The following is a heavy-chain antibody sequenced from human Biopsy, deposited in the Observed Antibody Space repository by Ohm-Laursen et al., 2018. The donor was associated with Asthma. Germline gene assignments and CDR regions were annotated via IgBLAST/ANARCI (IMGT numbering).Heavy chain of an antibody. CDR1: GGTFNTYV. V-gene: IGHV1-69*13. Sequence: SAKVSCKSLGGTFNTYVIGWVRQAPGQGLEWMGGINSVFGTTTYPQKFQDRVTITADDSTSTVYMELSSLRSEDAAVYYCARKAGSCISRTCYSLDFWGQGTLVTVSS. J-gene: IGHJ4*02. CDR2: INSVFGTT. D-gene: IGHD2-2*01. CDR3: ARKAGSCISRTCYSLDF.